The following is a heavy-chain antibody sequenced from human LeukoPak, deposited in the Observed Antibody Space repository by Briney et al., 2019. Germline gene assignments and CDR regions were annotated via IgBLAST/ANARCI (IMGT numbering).Heavy chain of an antibody. D-gene: IGHD3-9*01. V-gene: IGHV3-7*01. CDR3: ARDGPYYDILTGYVVPPYFDY. Sequence: PGGSLRLSCAASGFTFSSYWMSWVRQAPGKGLEWVANIKQGGSEKYYVDSVKGRFTISRDNAKNSLYLQMNSLRAEDTAVYYCARDGPYYDILTGYVVPPYFDYWGQGTLVTVSS. CDR2: IKQGGSEK. J-gene: IGHJ4*02. CDR1: GFTFSSYW.